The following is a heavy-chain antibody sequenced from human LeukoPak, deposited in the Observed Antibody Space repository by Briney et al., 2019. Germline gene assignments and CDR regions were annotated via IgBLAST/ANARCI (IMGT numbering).Heavy chain of an antibody. J-gene: IGHJ4*02. CDR2: MNPNSGNT. Sequence: ASVKVSCKASGYTFTSYDINWVRQATGQGLEWMGWMNPNSGNTGYAQKFQGRVTMTRNTSISTAYMELSGLRSEDTAVYYCARGPYSSGWYSVFWGQGTLVTVSS. CDR3: ARGPYSSGWYSVF. D-gene: IGHD6-19*01. CDR1: GYTFTSYD. V-gene: IGHV1-8*01.